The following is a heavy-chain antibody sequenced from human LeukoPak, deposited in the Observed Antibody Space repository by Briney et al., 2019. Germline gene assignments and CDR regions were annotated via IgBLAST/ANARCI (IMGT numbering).Heavy chain of an antibody. CDR3: TTALSVTGREGFDYYYYMDV. CDR1: GFTFSNAW. J-gene: IGHJ6*03. D-gene: IGHD2-8*02. Sequence: GGSLRLSCAASGFTFSNAWMSWVRQAPGKGLEWVGRIKSKTDGGTTDYAAPVKGRFTISRDDSKNTLYLQMISLKTEDTAVYYCTTALSVTGREGFDYYYYMDVWGKGTTVTVSS. CDR2: IKSKTDGGTT. V-gene: IGHV3-15*01.